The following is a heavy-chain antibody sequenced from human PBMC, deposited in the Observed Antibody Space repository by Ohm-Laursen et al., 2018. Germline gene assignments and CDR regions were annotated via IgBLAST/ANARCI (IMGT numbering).Heavy chain of an antibody. V-gene: IGHV3-33*01. CDR1: GFNFGAHN. Sequence: RSLSLSCSASGFNFGAHNMDWVRQAPGKGLEWVSLLWYDGSNKLYAESVKGRFTISRDTSKKTLYLQMSALSAEDTAVYYCARDRTVYGVGNGLDALDVWGQGTMVTVSS. D-gene: IGHD3-3*01. CDR3: ARDRTVYGVGNGLDALDV. J-gene: IGHJ3*01. CDR2: LWYDGSNK.